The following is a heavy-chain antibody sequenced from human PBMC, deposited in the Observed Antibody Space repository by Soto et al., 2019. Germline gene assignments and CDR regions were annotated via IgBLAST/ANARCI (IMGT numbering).Heavy chain of an antibody. Sequence: VASVKVSCKASGYTFTSYAMHWVRQAPGQRLEWMGWINAGNGNTKYSQKFQGRVTITRDTSASTAYMELSSLRSEDTAVYYCARERRLGWFDPWGQGTLVTVSS. D-gene: IGHD6-6*01. J-gene: IGHJ5*02. CDR3: ARERRLGWFDP. CDR2: INAGNGNT. V-gene: IGHV1-3*01. CDR1: GYTFTSYA.